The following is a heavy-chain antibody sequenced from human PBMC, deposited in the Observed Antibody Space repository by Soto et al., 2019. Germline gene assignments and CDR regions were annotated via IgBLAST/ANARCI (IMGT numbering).Heavy chain of an antibody. J-gene: IGHJ6*02. D-gene: IGHD3-22*01. V-gene: IGHV1-69*12. Sequence: QVQLVQSGAEVKKPGSSVKVSCTASGGSLSNFGISWVRQAPGQGLEWMGAIIPVFGTPNYAQKFQDRVTINADESTTTVYMEVRSLTTEDTAVYYCARGDATKIVVTTCYAMDVWGQGPTVTVS. CDR2: IIPVFGTP. CDR1: GGSLSNFG. CDR3: ARGDATKIVVTTCYAMDV.